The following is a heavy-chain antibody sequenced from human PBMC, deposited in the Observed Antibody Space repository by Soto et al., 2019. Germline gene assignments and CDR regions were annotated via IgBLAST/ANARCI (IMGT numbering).Heavy chain of an antibody. CDR1: GASINTYY. CDR3: ARERHYGSGRDWFDP. J-gene: IGHJ5*02. V-gene: IGHV4-59*01. D-gene: IGHD3-10*01. CDR2: IYHSGSP. Sequence: SETLSLTCTVSGASINTYYWSWVRQPPGKGLEWIGYIYHSGSPNYNPSLKSRVTISVDTSKNHFSLKLSSVTAADTAVYYCARERHYGSGRDWFDPWGQGTLVTVSS.